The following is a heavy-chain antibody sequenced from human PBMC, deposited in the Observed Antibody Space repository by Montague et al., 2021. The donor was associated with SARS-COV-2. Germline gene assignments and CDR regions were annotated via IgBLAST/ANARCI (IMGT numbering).Heavy chain of an antibody. CDR3: ARQPPTWYTEYYYYYGMDV. J-gene: IGHJ6*02. Sequence: TLSLTCTVSGGSISSGSYYWSWIRQPAGKGLEWIGRIYTSGSTNSNPSLKSRVTISVDTSKNQFSLKLSSVTAADTAVYYCARQPPTWYTEYYYYYGMDVWGQGTTVTVSS. CDR1: GGSISSGSYY. CDR2: IYTSGST. V-gene: IGHV4-61*02. D-gene: IGHD6-13*01.